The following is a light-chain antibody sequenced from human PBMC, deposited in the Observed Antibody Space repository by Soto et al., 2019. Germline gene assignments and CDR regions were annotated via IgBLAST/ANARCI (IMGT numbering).Light chain of an antibody. CDR3: QQYYSTPLA. CDR1: QNVLYSSNNKNY. Sequence: IVMTQSPDSRAVSLGESATINCKSSQNVLYSSNNKNYLAWYQQKPRQPPKLLIYWASTRESGVPDRFSGSGSGKDFTLTISSLQAEDVAVYYCQQYYSTPLAFGGGTKVDIX. CDR2: WAS. V-gene: IGKV4-1*01. J-gene: IGKJ4*01.